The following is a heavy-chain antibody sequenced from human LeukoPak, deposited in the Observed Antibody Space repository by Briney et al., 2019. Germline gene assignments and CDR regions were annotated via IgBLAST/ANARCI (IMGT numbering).Heavy chain of an antibody. CDR1: SYTLTNHA. CDR2: INAGNGNT. Sequence: ASGKYACKASSYTLTNHAMQWMRQAPGQWNEWMGWINAGNGNTKYSQNFQGRFIITRDTSAGTVYMDLSSLRSEDTAVYYCARGFWNRGTWGPYYFDYWGQGTLVTVSS. J-gene: IGHJ4*02. D-gene: IGHD3-3*01. V-gene: IGHV1-3*01. CDR3: ARGFWNRGTWGPYYFDY.